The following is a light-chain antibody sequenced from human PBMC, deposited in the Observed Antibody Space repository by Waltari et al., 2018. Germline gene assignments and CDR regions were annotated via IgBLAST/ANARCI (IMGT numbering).Light chain of an antibody. V-gene: IGLV2-23*01. CDR2: GDT. CDR3: CSYAGSFSWV. CDR1: SSDIGSYNL. J-gene: IGLJ3*02. Sequence: QSAPTQPASVSGSPGQSITISCAGTSSDIGSYNLVSWYQQSPGKVPRLIIYGDTEWPSGVSDRFSASKFGNTASLTISGLQAEDEADYYCCSYAGSFSWVFGGGTKVTVL.